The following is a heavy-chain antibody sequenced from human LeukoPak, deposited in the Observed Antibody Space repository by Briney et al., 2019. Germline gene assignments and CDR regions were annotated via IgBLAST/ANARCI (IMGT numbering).Heavy chain of an antibody. V-gene: IGHV4-39*07. CDR1: GDSIINDYYF. CDR3: ARGEMASVLFDY. Sequence: PSEPLSLTCTVSGDSIINDYYFWGWFRQSPGMGLEWIGNIYYGGNTYYNPSLTSRVTLSVDTSKNQFSLNLRSVTAADTAMYYCARGEMASVLFDYWGQGTLVAVSS. D-gene: IGHD5-24*01. J-gene: IGHJ4*02. CDR2: IYYGGNT.